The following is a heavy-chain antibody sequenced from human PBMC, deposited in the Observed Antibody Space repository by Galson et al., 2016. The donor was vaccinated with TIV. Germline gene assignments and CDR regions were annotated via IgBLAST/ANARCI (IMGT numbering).Heavy chain of an antibody. V-gene: IGHV3-48*04. Sequence: SLRLSCAASGFTFTSYSINWVRQTPGKGLEWVSYITSSSTIYYAESVRGRFTISRDNAMNSLFLQMNSLRVEDTAVYYCARASFRGFDHWGHGTLVAVSS. D-gene: IGHD2/OR15-2a*01. CDR2: ITSSSTI. CDR3: ARASFRGFDH. CDR1: GFTFTSYS. J-gene: IGHJ4*01.